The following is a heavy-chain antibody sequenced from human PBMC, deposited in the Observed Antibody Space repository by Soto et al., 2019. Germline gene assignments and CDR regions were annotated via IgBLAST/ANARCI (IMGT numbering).Heavy chain of an antibody. CDR3: AVDETGVYYYDSSGYQGYFQH. J-gene: IGHJ1*01. CDR1: GGTFSSYA. CDR2: IIPIFGTA. V-gene: IGHV1-69*13. D-gene: IGHD3-22*01. Sequence: SVKVSCKASGGTFSSYAISWVRQAPGQGLEWMGGIIPIFGTANYAQKFQGRVTITADESTSTAYMELSSLRSEDTAVYYCAVDETGVYYYDSSGYQGYFQHWGQGTLVTVS.